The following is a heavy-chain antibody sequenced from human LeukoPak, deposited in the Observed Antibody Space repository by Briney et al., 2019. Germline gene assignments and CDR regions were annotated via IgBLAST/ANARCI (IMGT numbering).Heavy chain of an antibody. CDR2: ISYIGST. D-gene: IGHD1-14*01. CDR3: ARDRISINALDM. V-gene: IGHV4-59*11. CDR1: GDSITGHY. Sequence: SETLCLTCSVSGDSITGHYLTWIRQPPGNGLEWIGYISYIGSTNYNPSLKSRVTISVDTSKNQFSLKLTSVTAADTALYYCARDRISINALDMWGQGTMVTVSS. J-gene: IGHJ3*02.